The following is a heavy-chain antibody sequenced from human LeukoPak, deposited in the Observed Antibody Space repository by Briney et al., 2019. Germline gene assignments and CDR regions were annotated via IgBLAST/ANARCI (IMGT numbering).Heavy chain of an antibody. CDR1: GGTFSSYA. V-gene: IGHV1-69*05. CDR3: AYSTLGYCSGGSCPFPNS. D-gene: IGHD2-15*01. CDR2: IIPIFGTA. J-gene: IGHJ3*01. Sequence: GSSVKVSCKASGGTFSSYAISCVRQAPGQGLEWMGGIIPIFGTANYAQKFQGRVTITTDESTSTAYMELSSLRSEDTAVYYCAYSTLGYCSGGSCPFPNSWGQGTMVTVSS.